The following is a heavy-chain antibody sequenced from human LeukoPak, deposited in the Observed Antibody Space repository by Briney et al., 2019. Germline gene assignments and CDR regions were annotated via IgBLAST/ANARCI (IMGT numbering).Heavy chain of an antibody. Sequence: HPGGSLRLSCAASGFTFDDYAMHWVRQGPGKSLEWVSLINENGDIAYYGDSVRGRFTVSRDNAKNSLYLQMNSLTTEDTALYYCAKARWEPNFDYWGQGTLATVSS. CDR1: GFTFDDYA. V-gene: IGHV3-43*02. CDR2: INENGDIA. CDR3: AKARWEPNFDY. D-gene: IGHD1-26*01. J-gene: IGHJ4*02.